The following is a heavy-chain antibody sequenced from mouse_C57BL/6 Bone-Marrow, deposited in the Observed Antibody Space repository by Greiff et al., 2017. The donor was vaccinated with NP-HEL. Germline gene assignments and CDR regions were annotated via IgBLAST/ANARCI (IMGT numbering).Heavy chain of an antibody. CDR3: ASPRGLDY. D-gene: IGHD3-3*01. J-gene: IGHJ2*01. V-gene: IGHV1-85*01. CDR2: IYPRDGST. Sequence: VKLQESGPELVKPGASVKLSCKASGYTFTSYDINWVKQRPGQGLEWIGWIYPRDGSTKYNEKFKGKATLTVDTSSSTAYRELHSLTSEDSAVYFCASPRGLDYWGQGTTLTVSS. CDR1: GYTFTSYD.